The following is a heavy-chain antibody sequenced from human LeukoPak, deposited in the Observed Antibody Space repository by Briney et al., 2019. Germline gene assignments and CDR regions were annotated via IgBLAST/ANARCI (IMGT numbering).Heavy chain of an antibody. CDR1: GGSISSYY. J-gene: IGHJ6*03. CDR2: IYYSGST. Sequence: SETLSLTCTVSGGSISSYYWSWIRQPPGKGLEWIGYIYYSGSTNYNPSLKSRVTISVDTSKNQFSLKLSSVTAADTAVYYCARVSRGPDYYYYMDVWGKGTTVTVSS. D-gene: IGHD3-10*01. CDR3: ARVSRGPDYYYYMDV. V-gene: IGHV4-59*01.